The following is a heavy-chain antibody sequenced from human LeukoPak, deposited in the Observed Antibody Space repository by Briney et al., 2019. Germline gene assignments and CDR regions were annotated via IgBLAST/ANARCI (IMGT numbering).Heavy chain of an antibody. CDR2: IIPIFGTA. CDR1: GGTFSSYA. CDR3: FVSNGVPEGDY. V-gene: IGHV1-69*13. D-gene: IGHD2-8*01. J-gene: IGHJ4*02. Sequence: GASVKVSCKASGGTFSSYAISWVRQAPGQGLEWMGGIIPIFGTANYAQKFQGRVTITADESTSTAYMELSSLRSEDTAVYYCFVSNGVPEGDYWGQGTLVTVSS.